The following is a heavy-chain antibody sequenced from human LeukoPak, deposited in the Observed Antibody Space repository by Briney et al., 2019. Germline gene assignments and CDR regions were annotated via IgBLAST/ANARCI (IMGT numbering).Heavy chain of an antibody. CDR2: INPNNGGT. Sequence: ASVKVSCKASGYIFSAFVIHWVRQAPGQGLEWMGWINPNNGGTNYAQKFQGRVTMTRDTSVSTAYMELGGLRSDDTSVYYCARDRTDTGLDLWHWGQGTRVTVSS. CDR3: ARDRTDTGLDLWH. J-gene: IGHJ4*02. D-gene: IGHD3/OR15-3a*01. CDR1: GYIFSAFV. V-gene: IGHV1-2*02.